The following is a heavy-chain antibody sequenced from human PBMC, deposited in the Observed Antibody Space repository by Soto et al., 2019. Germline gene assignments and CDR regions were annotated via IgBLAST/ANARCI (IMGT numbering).Heavy chain of an antibody. Sequence: ASVKVSCKASGYTFTGYYMHWVRQAPGQGLEWMGWINPNSGGTNYAQKFQGRVTMTRDTSISTAYMELSRLRSDDTAVYYCARDPSIAAAGDYWGQGTLVTVSS. J-gene: IGHJ4*02. CDR3: ARDPSIAAAGDY. CDR1: GYTFTGYY. CDR2: INPNSGGT. V-gene: IGHV1-2*02. D-gene: IGHD6-13*01.